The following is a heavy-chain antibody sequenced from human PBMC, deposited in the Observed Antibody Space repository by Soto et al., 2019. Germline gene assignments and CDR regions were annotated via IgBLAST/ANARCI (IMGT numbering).Heavy chain of an antibody. CDR3: ARVHVMVVAGSTFDY. J-gene: IGHJ4*01. CDR2: IYYSGST. CDR1: GGSISSYY. Sequence: SETLSLTCTVSGGSISSYYWSWIRQPPGKGLEWIGYIYYSGSTNYNPSLKSRVTISVDTSKNQFSLKLSSVTAADTAVYYCARVHVMVVAGSTFDYWGHGTLVTVSS. V-gene: IGHV4-59*01. D-gene: IGHD6-19*01.